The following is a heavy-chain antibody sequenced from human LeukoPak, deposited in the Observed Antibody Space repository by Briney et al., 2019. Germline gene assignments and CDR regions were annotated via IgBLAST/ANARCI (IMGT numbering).Heavy chain of an antibody. V-gene: IGHV5-51*01. D-gene: IGHD4-23*01. Sequence: GESLKISCKGSGYSFTSYWIGWVRQMPGKGLEWMGIIYPGDSDTRYSPSFQGQVTISADKSISTAYLQWSSLKASDTAMYYCARHIATTVVTSYWYFDLWGRGTLVTVSS. CDR1: GYSFTSYW. CDR3: ARHIATTVVTSYWYFDL. J-gene: IGHJ2*01. CDR2: IYPGDSDT.